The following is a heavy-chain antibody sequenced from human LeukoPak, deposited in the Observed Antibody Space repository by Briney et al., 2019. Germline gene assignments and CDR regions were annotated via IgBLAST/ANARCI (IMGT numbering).Heavy chain of an antibody. D-gene: IGHD1-26*01. CDR1: GFTFSSYS. CDR2: ISSSSSYI. J-gene: IGHJ3*02. V-gene: IGHV3-21*01. Sequence: PGGSLRLSCAASGFTFSSYSMNWVRQAPGKGLEWVSSISSSSSYIYYADSVKGRFTISRDNAKNSLYLQMNSLRAEDTAVYYCARFSDRTIVGAIDAFDIWGQGTMVTVSS. CDR3: ARFSDRTIVGAIDAFDI.